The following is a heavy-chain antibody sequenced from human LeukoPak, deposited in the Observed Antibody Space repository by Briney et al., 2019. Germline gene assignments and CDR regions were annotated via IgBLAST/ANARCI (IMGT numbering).Heavy chain of an antibody. CDR3: ARDLSPDTAAGRYYFDY. CDR2: ISYDGGKK. V-gene: IGHV3-30*03. CDR1: GFTFSSSG. Sequence: PGGSLRLSCAASGFTFSSSGMHWVRQAPGKGLEWVALISYDGGKKYYADSVKGRFTISRDNSNDMLYLQMNSLRAEDTAIYYCARDLSPDTAAGRYYFDYWGQGTLVTVSS. D-gene: IGHD6-13*01. J-gene: IGHJ4*02.